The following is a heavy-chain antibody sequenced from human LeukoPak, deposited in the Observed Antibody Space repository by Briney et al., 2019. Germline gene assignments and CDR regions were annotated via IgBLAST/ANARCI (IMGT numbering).Heavy chain of an antibody. Sequence: PSETLSLTCTVSGGSISSSSYYWGWIRQPPGKGLEWIGSIYYSGSTYYNPSLKSRVTISVDTSKNQFSLKLSSVTAADTAVYFCARHQVYGSGSLYYFDYWGQGTLVTVSS. CDR3: ARHQVYGSGSLYYFDY. CDR2: IYYSGST. CDR1: GGSISSSSYY. J-gene: IGHJ4*02. V-gene: IGHV4-39*01. D-gene: IGHD3-10*01.